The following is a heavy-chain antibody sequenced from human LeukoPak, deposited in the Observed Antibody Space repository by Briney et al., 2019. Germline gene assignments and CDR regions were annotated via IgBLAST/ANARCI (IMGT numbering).Heavy chain of an antibody. V-gene: IGHV4-61*09. CDR3: ARDPGLMVRGSRRGYDGNYYYMDV. Sequence: PSETLSLTCTGSGGSINSGSYWRRWTGQPAGKGLEWIGHICSSGCTNYNPSLKTRVTISVDTSKNQFSLKLGSVTAADTAVYYCARDPGLMVRGSRRGYDGNYYYMDVWGKGTTVTIPS. CDR2: ICSSGCT. J-gene: IGHJ6*03. D-gene: IGHD3-10*01. CDR1: GGSINSGSYW.